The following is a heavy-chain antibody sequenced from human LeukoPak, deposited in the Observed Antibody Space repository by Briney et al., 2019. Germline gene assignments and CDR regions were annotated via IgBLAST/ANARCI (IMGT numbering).Heavy chain of an antibody. CDR3: AKDMYCGWSYYFDY. CDR2: ISYDGSNK. J-gene: IGHJ4*02. Sequence: GRSLRLSCAASGFTFSSYGMHWVRQAPGKGLEWVAVISYDGSNKYYADSVKGRFTISRDNSKNTLYLQMNSLRAEDTAVYYCAKDMYCGWSYYFDYWGQGTLVTVSS. V-gene: IGHV3-30*18. D-gene: IGHD6-19*01. CDR1: GFTFSSYG.